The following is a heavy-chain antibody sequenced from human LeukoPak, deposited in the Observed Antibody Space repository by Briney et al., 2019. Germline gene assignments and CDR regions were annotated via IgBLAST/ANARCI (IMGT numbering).Heavy chain of an antibody. CDR3: ARRGELGEAFDI. CDR2: MHYSGTT. J-gene: IGHJ3*02. V-gene: IGHV4-39*01. CDR1: GDSITSNHYY. D-gene: IGHD1-26*01. Sequence: SETLSLTCSVSGDSITSNHYYWGWIRQPPGKGPEWIGSMHYSGTTYYNPSLESRVTISVDTSKNQFSLKLSSVTAADTAVYYCARRGELGEAFDIWGQGTMVTVSS.